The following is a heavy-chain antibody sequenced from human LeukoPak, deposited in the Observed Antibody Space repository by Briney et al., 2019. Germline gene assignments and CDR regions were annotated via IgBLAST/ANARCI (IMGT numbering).Heavy chain of an antibody. CDR2: ISAYNGNT. J-gene: IGHJ4*02. D-gene: IGHD6-6*01. CDR1: GYAFTSYG. Sequence: ASVSVSFKGAGYAFTSYGISWVRQAPGQGLEWMGWISAYNGNTNYAQKLQGRVNMTTDTSTSTDYMELRSLRSDDTAVYYCARDRPSGGQNDYGGQGTLVTVSS. V-gene: IGHV1-18*01. CDR3: ARDRPSGGQNDY.